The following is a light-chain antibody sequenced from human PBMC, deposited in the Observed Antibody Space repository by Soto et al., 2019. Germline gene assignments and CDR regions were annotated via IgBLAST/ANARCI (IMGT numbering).Light chain of an antibody. CDR2: EVS. CDR1: SSDVGGYNN. Sequence: QSVLTQPASVSGSPGQSITISCTGTSSDVGGYNNVSWCQQHPGRAPKLMIYEVSNRPSGVSNRFSGSKSGNTASLTISGLQAEVAADYYCSSYTSSSTLKVFGNGTKVTVL. CDR3: SSYTSSSTLKV. J-gene: IGLJ1*01. V-gene: IGLV2-14*01.